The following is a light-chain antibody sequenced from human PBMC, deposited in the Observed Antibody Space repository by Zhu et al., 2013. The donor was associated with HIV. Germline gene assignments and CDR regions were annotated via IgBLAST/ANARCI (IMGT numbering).Light chain of an antibody. J-gene: IGKJ1*01. CDR2: GAS. CDR1: QSIRNNY. CDR3: QQYGSSPRT. V-gene: IGKV3-20*01. Sequence: EIVLTQSPGTLSLSPGERVTLSCRASQSIRNNYLAWYQQKPGQAPRLLIYGASSRATGIPDRFSGSGSGTDFTLTISRLEPEDFAVYYCQQYGSSPRTFGQGTKVEIK.